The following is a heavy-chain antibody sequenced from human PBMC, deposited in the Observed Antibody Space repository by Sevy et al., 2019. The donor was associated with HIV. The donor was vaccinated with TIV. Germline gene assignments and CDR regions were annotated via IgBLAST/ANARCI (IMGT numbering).Heavy chain of an antibody. V-gene: IGHV1-46*01. CDR1: GYSISDYY. CDR2: INPRGDTT. J-gene: IGHJ6*03. D-gene: IGHD3-10*01. Sequence: ASVKVSCKASGYSISDYYMHWVRQVPGQGLEWMGIINPRGDTTKYAQKFQGRVTMTRDTSTSTVYMDLSSLRSEDTAVYYCARGGYYYASGTYSYSYYYMGVWGKGTTVTVSS. CDR3: ARGGYYYASGTYSYSYYYMGV.